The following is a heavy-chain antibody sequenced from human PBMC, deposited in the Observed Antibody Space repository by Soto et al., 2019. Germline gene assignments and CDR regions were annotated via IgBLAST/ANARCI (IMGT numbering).Heavy chain of an antibody. CDR3: ANSWDYYDSSGYYSTMLDY. Sequence: SETLSLTCTVSGGSISSSSYYWGWIRQPPGKGLEWIGSIYYSGSTYYNPSLKSRVTISVDTSKNQFSLKLSSVTAADTAVYYCANSWDYYDSSGYYSTMLDYWGQGTLVTVSS. CDR2: IYYSGST. CDR1: GGSISSSSYY. D-gene: IGHD3-22*01. V-gene: IGHV4-39*01. J-gene: IGHJ4*02.